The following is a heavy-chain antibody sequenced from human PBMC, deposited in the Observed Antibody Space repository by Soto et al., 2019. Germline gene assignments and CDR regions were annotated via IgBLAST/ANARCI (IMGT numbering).Heavy chain of an antibody. CDR3: ARWGVSTSGKPAFDAFDI. CDR2: IYPGDSDT. D-gene: IGHD1-26*01. Sequence: GGALKISRKGSGYSFTRYWIGWVRPMAGKSLEWMWIIYPGDSDTRYSPSFQGQVTISADKSISTAYLQWSSLKASDTAMYYCARWGVSTSGKPAFDAFDIWGQGTMVTVSS. V-gene: IGHV5-51*01. CDR1: GYSFTRYW. J-gene: IGHJ3*02.